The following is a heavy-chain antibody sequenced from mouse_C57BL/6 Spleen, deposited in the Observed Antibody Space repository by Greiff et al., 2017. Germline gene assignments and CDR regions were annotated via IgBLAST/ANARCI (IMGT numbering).Heavy chain of an antibody. CDR2: ISDGGSYT. CDR1: GFTFSSYA. J-gene: IGHJ3*01. CDR3: ARGLRSFAY. Sequence: EVHLVESGGGLVKPGGSLKLSCAASGFTFSSYAMSWVRQTPEKRLEWVATISDGGSYTYYPDNVKGRFTISRDNAKNNLYLQMSHLKAEDTARYYCARGLRSFAYWGQGTLVTVSA. V-gene: IGHV5-4*01.